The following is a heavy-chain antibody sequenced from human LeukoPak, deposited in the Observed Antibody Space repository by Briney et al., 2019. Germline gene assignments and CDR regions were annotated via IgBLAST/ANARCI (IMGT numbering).Heavy chain of an antibody. CDR1: GFSFSSYG. D-gene: IGHD3-10*01. CDR3: AKEYYGSGNYYDY. V-gene: IGHV3-30*02. Sequence: GGSLRLSCAASGFSFSSYGMHWVRQAPGKGLEWVAFIRDDGGNRYHADSVKGRFTISRDSSKNTLYLEMNSLRAEDTGVYYCAKEYYGSGNYYDYWGQGTLVTVSS. J-gene: IGHJ4*02. CDR2: IRDDGGNR.